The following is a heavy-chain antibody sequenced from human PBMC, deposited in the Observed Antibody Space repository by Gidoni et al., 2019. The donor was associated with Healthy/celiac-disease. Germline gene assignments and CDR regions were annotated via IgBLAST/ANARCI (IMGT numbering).Heavy chain of an antibody. V-gene: IGHV1-2*02. CDR1: GYTFTGYH. Sequence: QVQLVQSGAEVKKPGASVKVSCKASGYTFTGYHMHWVRQAPGQGLEWMGWINPNSGGTNYAQKLQGRVTMTRDTSISTAYMELSRLRSDDTAVYYCASYGGYCSGGSCYKEGYYYYGMDVWGQGTTVTVSS. D-gene: IGHD2-15*01. J-gene: IGHJ6*02. CDR2: INPNSGGT. CDR3: ASYGGYCSGGSCYKEGYYYYGMDV.